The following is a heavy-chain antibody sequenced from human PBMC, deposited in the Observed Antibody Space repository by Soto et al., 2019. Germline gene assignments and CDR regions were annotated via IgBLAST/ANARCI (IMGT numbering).Heavy chain of an antibody. CDR2: IKSKTDGGTT. J-gene: IGHJ4*02. CDR3: TTVPDDYGDYVN. D-gene: IGHD4-17*01. Sequence: EVQLVESGGGLVKPGGSLRLSCAASGFTFSNAWMSWVRQAPGKGLEWVGRIKSKTDGGTTDYAAPVKGRFTISRDDSKNTLYLKMNSLKTEDTAVYYCTTVPDDYGDYVNWGQGTLVTVSS. V-gene: IGHV3-15*01. CDR1: GFTFSNAW.